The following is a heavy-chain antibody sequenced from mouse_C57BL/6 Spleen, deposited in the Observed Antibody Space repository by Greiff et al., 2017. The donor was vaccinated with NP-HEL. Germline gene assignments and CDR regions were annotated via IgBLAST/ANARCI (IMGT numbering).Heavy chain of an antibody. V-gene: IGHV1-26*01. CDR3: ARGEFLYYAMDY. CDR2: INPNNGGT. J-gene: IGHJ4*01. Sequence: EVQLQQSGPELVKPGASVKISCKASGYTFTDYYMNWVKQSHGKSLEWIGDINPNNGGTSYNQKFKGKATLTVDKSSSTAYMELRSLTSEDSAVYYCARGEFLYYAMDYWGQGTSVTVSS. CDR1: GYTFTDYY.